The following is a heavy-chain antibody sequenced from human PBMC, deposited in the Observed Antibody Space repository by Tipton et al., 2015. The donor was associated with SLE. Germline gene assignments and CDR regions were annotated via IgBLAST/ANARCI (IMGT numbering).Heavy chain of an antibody. Sequence: TLSLTCTVSGDSIGSGSYYWIWIRQPAGKGLEWIGRVHTSGSTNYNPSLKSRVSISVDRSKNHLTLMLTSVTAADTAVYYCARSSGDSLYYFNYWGQGALVTVSS. CDR1: GDSIGSGSYY. J-gene: IGHJ4*02. CDR2: VHTSGST. D-gene: IGHD2-15*01. CDR3: ARSSGDSLYYFNY. V-gene: IGHV4-61*02.